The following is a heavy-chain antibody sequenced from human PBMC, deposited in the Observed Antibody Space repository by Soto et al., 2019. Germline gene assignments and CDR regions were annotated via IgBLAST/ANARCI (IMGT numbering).Heavy chain of an antibody. CDR2: ISWNGARI. CDR3: ANLPLYGSGFDC. J-gene: IGHJ4*02. Sequence: EVQLVESGGGLVQPGRSLRLSCAASGFTFDDYAMHWVRRAPGKGLEWVAGISWNGARIGYADAVKGRFTISRDNAKNSLFLHMNSLRGDDTALYYCANLPLYGSGFDCWGQGTLVTVSS. CDR1: GFTFDDYA. V-gene: IGHV3-9*01. D-gene: IGHD3-10*01.